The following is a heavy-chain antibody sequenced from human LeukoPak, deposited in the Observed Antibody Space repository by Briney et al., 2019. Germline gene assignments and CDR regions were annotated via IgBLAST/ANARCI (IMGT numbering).Heavy chain of an antibody. CDR1: GGSIGSGEYY. Sequence: PSQSLSLTCTVSGGSIGSGEYYWGWMRQPPGKGLDSYGYIYYNGSTYYNTSLKSRVTISVDTSKSQFSLKLSSVTAADTAVYYCARDEISGTYYGDYNYYPMDVWGQGTTVTVSS. CDR2: IYYNGST. J-gene: IGHJ6*02. D-gene: IGHD1-26*01. CDR3: ARDEISGTYYGDYNYYPMDV. V-gene: IGHV4-30-4*01.